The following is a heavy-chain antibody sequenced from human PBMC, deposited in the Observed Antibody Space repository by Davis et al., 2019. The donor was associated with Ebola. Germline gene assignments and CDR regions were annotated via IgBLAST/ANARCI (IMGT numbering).Heavy chain of an antibody. Sequence: SETLSLTCAVSGGSVSSGGYSWSWIRQPPGKGLEWIGFIYDSGSTYYNPSLGSRVTISQDRSNNLFSLKVNSVTAADTAVYYCARGRVRMDVWGQGTTVTVSS. V-gene: IGHV4-30-2*01. J-gene: IGHJ6*02. CDR2: IYDSGST. CDR3: ARGRVRMDV. CDR1: GGSVSSGGYS.